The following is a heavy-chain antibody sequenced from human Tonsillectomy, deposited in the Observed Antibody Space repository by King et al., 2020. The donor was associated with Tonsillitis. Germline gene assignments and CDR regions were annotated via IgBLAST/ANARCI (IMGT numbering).Heavy chain of an antibody. V-gene: IGHV3-23*04. CDR2: ISGSGGST. CDR1: GFTFSSYA. Sequence: VQLVESGGGLVQPGGSLRLSCAASGFTFSSYAMSWVRQAPGKGLEWVSAISGSGGSTYYADSVKGRFTISRDNSKNTLYLQMNSLRAEATAVYYWAKSGDVYDDFRIDYWGQGTLVTVSS. J-gene: IGHJ4*02. CDR3: AKSGDVYDDFRIDY. D-gene: IGHD5/OR15-5a*01.